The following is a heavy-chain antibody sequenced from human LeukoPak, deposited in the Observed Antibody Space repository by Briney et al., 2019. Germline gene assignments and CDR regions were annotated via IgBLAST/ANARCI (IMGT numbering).Heavy chain of an antibody. CDR3: ARYMVRGVWKDYFDY. CDR2: IYYSGST. J-gene: IGHJ4*02. CDR1: GGSISSGDYY. V-gene: IGHV4-30-4*01. Sequence: SETLSLTCTVSGGSISSGDYYWSWIRQPPGKGLEWIGYIYYSGSTYYNPSLKSRVTISVDTSKNQFSLKLSSVTAADTAVYYCARYMVRGVWKDYFDYWGQGTLVTVSS. D-gene: IGHD3-10*01.